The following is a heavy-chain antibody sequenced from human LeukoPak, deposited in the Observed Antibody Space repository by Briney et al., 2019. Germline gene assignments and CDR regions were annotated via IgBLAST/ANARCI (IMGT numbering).Heavy chain of an antibody. D-gene: IGHD1-20*01. CDR1: GFIFSNAW. CDR3: TTDRGISGTTDLDY. CDR2: IRSKTVGGTT. V-gene: IGHV3-15*01. Sequence: PGGSLRLSCVASGFIFSNAWMSWVRQTPGKGLEWVGRIRSKTVGGTTDYAAAVKGRFTVSRYDSKTTFYLEMNSLKTEDTAVYYCTTDRGISGTTDLDYWGQGTLVTVSS. J-gene: IGHJ4*02.